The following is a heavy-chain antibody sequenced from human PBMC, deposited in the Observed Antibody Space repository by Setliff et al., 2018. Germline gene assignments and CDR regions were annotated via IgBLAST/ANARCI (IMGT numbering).Heavy chain of an antibody. CDR3: AREQWLGPPGYYYMDV. J-gene: IGHJ6*03. D-gene: IGHD6-19*01. Sequence: SSETLSLTCTVSGGSISSYYWSWIRQPAGKGLEWIGHIYIGGSANYNPSLKSRVTMSIDTSKNQFSLKLNSVTAADMAVYYCAREQWLGPPGYYYMDVWAKGTTVTVS. CDR1: GGSISSYY. V-gene: IGHV4-4*07. CDR2: IYIGGSA.